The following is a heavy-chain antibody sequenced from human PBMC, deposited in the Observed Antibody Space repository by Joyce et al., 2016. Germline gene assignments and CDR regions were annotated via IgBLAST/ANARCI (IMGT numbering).Heavy chain of an antibody. CDR3: AGRVFNESRGYSGWLDP. J-gene: IGHJ5*02. CDR2: IIPLFGTP. V-gene: IGHV1-69*01. Sequence: QVQLVQSGAEVKKPGSSVKVSCKASGGSFTDFAIIWVRQTPGQGLEWVGGIIPLFGTPSYAQKFQGRAMISADESTTTAFMDVSSLRSEDTAVYYCAGRVFNESRGYSGWLDPWGQGTLVTVSS. D-gene: IGHD3-22*01. CDR1: GGSFTDFA.